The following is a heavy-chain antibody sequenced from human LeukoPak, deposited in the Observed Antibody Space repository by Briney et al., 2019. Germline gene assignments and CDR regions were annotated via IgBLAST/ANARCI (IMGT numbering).Heavy chain of an antibody. CDR2: IRFDGAYK. J-gene: IGHJ4*02. V-gene: IGHV3-30*02. CDR3: AKSAVRDYASGVNYFDY. D-gene: IGHD3-10*01. CDR1: GFTFSSYG. Sequence: GGSLRLSCAASGFTFSSYGIHWVRQAPGKGLEWVAFIRFDGAYKHTANSVKGRFTISRDNAQNTVYLYMNTLRTEDTAVYYCAKSAVRDYASGVNYFDYWGQGTLVSVSS.